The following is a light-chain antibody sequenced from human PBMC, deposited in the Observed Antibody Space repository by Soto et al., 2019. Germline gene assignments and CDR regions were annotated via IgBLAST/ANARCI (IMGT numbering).Light chain of an antibody. CDR2: GAF. CDR3: QQYNNWPGGT. V-gene: IGKV3-15*01. CDR1: QSVSSN. Sequence: EIVMTQSPATLSVSPGERATLSCRASQSVSSNLAWYQQKPGQAPRLLIYGAFTRATGIPARFSGSGSGTEFTLTISSLQSEDFAVYYCQQYNNWPGGTFGQGTKLEIK. J-gene: IGKJ2*01.